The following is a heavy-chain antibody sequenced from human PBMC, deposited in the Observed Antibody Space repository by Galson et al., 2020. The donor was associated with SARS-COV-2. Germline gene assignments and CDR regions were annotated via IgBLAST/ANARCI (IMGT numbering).Heavy chain of an antibody. D-gene: IGHD1-26*01. Sequence: GGSLRLSCAASGFTFSSYAMHWVRQAPGKGLEWVAVISYDGSNKYYADSVKGRFTISRDNSKNTLYLQMNSLRAEDTAVYYCARAAGGSYFFGMDVWGQGTTVTVSS. CDR1: GFTFSSYA. J-gene: IGHJ6*02. CDR2: ISYDGSNK. V-gene: IGHV3-30*04. CDR3: ARAAGGSYFFGMDV.